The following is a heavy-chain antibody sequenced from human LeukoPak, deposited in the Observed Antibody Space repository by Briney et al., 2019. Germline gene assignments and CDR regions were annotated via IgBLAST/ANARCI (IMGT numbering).Heavy chain of an antibody. Sequence: PGGSLRLSCAASGFTVSSNSMTWVRQAPGKGLEWVSILYNGGGANYADSVKGRFTISRDNSRNTLFLQMNSLRDEDTAVYYCARRDTTGWFHHFDYWGQGTLVTVSP. CDR2: LYNGGGA. V-gene: IGHV3-53*01. D-gene: IGHD6-19*01. CDR1: GFTVSSNS. CDR3: ARRDTTGWFHHFDY. J-gene: IGHJ4*02.